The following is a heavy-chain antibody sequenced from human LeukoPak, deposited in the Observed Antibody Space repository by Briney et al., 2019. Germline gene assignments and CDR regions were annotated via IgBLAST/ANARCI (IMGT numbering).Heavy chain of an antibody. CDR3: ARDGNNWNDYYYYYMDV. V-gene: IGHV1-69*01. CDR1: GGTFSSYA. CDR2: IIPIFGTA. J-gene: IGHJ6*03. D-gene: IGHD1-20*01. Sequence: SVKVSCKASGGTFSSYAISWVRQAPGQGLEWMGGIIPIFGTANYAQKFQGRVTITADESTSTDYMELSSLRSEDTAVYYCARDGNNWNDYYYYYMDVWGKGTTVTVSS.